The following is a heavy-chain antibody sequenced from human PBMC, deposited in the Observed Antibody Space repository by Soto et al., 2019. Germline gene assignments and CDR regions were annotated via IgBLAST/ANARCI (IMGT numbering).Heavy chain of an antibody. CDR2: IDWDDDK. CDR1: GFSLSTSGMR. CDR3: ARTPHYYDSSGYWDPFDY. J-gene: IGHJ4*02. D-gene: IGHD3-22*01. V-gene: IGHV2-70*04. Sequence: SGPTLVNPTQTLTLTCTFSGFSLSTSGMRVSWIRQPPGKALEWLARIDWDDDKFYSASLKTRLTISKDTSKNQVVLTMTNMDPVDTATYYCARTPHYYDSSGYWDPFDYWGQGTLVTVSS.